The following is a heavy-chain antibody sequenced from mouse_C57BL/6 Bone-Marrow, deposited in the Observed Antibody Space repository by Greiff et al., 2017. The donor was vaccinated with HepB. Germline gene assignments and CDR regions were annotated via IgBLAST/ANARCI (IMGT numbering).Heavy chain of an antibody. CDR2: ISNGGGST. D-gene: IGHD3-1*01. Sequence: EVQLQESGGGLVQPGGSLKLSCAASGFTFSDYYMYWVRQTPEKRLEWVAYISNGGGSTYYPDTVKGRFTISRDNAKNTLYLQMSRLKSEDTAMYYCARQSSGYAMDYWGQGTSVTVSS. CDR1: GFTFSDYY. J-gene: IGHJ4*01. CDR3: ARQSSGYAMDY. V-gene: IGHV5-12*01.